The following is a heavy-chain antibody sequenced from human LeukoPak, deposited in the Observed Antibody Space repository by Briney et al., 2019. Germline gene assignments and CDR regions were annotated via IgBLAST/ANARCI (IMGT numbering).Heavy chain of an antibody. CDR2: INPSGGST. D-gene: IGHD2-2*01. CDR1: GYTFTSYY. Sequence: ASVKVSCKASGYTFTSYYMHWVRQAPGQGLEWMGIINPSGGSTSYAQKFQGRVTMTRDTSTSTAYMELSSLRSEDTAVYYCARAASIVVPWFDPWGQGTLVTVSS. V-gene: IGHV1-46*01. CDR3: ARAASIVVPWFDP. J-gene: IGHJ5*02.